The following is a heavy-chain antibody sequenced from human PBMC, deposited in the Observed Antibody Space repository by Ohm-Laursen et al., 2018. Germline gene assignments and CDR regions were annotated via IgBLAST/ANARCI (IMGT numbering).Heavy chain of an antibody. Sequence: GTLSLTCTVSGGSISSYYWSWIRQPAGKGLEWIGRIYTSGSTNYNPSLKSRVTMSVDTSKNQFSLNLSSVTAADTAVYYCARDEWYYGSSGSPAFDIWGQGTMVTVSS. J-gene: IGHJ3*02. CDR3: ARDEWYYGSSGSPAFDI. CDR2: IYTSGST. D-gene: IGHD3-22*01. CDR1: GGSISSYY. V-gene: IGHV4-4*07.